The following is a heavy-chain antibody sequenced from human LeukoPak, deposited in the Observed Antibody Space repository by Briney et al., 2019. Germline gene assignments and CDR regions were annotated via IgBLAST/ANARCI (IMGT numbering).Heavy chain of an antibody. D-gene: IGHD2-2*02. CDR1: EYSFTSYW. CDR3: ARVPPAGYCSSTSCYNYGMDV. Sequence: GESLKISCKGSEYSFTSYWIDWVRPMPGKGLEWMGTIYPGDSDTRYSPSFQGQVIISADKSISTAYLQWSSLKASDTAMYYCARVPPAGYCSSTSCYNYGMDVWGQGTTVTVSS. J-gene: IGHJ6*02. CDR2: IYPGDSDT. V-gene: IGHV5-51*01.